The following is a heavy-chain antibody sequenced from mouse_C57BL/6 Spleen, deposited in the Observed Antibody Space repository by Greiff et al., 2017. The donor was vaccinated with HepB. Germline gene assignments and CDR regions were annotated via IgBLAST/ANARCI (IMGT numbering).Heavy chain of an antibody. CDR1: GYSITSGYD. Sequence: VQLVESGPGMVKPSQSLSLTCTVTGYSITSGYDWHWIRHFPGNKLEWMGYISYSGSTNYNPSLKSRISITHDTSKNHFFLKLNSVTTEDTATYYCARVYYDYDGFDVWGTGTTVTVSS. V-gene: IGHV3-1*01. CDR3: ARVYYDYDGFDV. D-gene: IGHD2-4*01. J-gene: IGHJ1*03. CDR2: ISYSGST.